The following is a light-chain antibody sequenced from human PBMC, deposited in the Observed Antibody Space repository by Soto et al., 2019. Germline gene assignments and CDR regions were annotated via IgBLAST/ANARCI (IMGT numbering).Light chain of an antibody. CDR1: TSNIGSNT. V-gene: IGLV1-44*01. J-gene: IGLJ1*01. CDR2: SNN. Sequence: QSVLTQPPSASGTAGQRVTISCSGSTSNIGSNTVNWYQQLPGTAPRTLIYSNNQRPSGVPDRFSGSKSGTSGSLASSGLLSEDEADYYCAAWDDGLNGYVFGTGTKVTVL. CDR3: AAWDDGLNGYV.